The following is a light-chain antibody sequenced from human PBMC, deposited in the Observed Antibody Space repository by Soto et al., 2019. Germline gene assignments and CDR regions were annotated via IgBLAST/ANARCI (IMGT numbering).Light chain of an antibody. CDR3: QQYNNWPRT. Sequence: EIGMTQSPGPLFVSPGERATLSCRASQSVSSDLAWYHQKPGQAPRLLIYGASTRATGIPARFSGSGSGTEFTLTINSLQSEDFAVYYCQQYNNWPRTFGQGTKVDIK. V-gene: IGKV3-15*01. CDR1: QSVSSD. CDR2: GAS. J-gene: IGKJ1*01.